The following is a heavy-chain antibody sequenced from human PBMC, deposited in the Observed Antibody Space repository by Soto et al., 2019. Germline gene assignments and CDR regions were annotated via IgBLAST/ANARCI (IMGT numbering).Heavy chain of an antibody. V-gene: IGHV4-4*02. CDR2: IYHSGST. Sequence: QVQLQESGPGLVKPSGTLSLTCAVSGGSISSSNWWSWVRQPPGKGLEWIGAIYHSGSTTYNPSLQSLVTISVDKSIIQFSLKLSSVTAADTAVYYCARVSVAGTRFDYWGQGTLVTVSS. CDR3: ARVSVAGTRFDY. J-gene: IGHJ4*02. D-gene: IGHD6-19*01. CDR1: GGSISSSNW.